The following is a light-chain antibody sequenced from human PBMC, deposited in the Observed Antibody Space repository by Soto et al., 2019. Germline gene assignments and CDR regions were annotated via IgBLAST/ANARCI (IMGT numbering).Light chain of an antibody. Sequence: QSALTQPASVSGSPGQSIAISCTGTSSDVGGYNYVSWYQQHPGKAPKLMLYEVSDRPSGVSSRFSGSKSGSTGSLTISGLQAEDEGDYYCCSPTTTSTLVFGTGTKLTVL. CDR3: CSPTTTSTLV. CDR1: SSDVGGYNY. V-gene: IGLV2-14*01. J-gene: IGLJ1*01. CDR2: EVS.